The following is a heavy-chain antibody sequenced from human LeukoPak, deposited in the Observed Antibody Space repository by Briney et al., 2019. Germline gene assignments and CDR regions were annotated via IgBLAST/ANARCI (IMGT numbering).Heavy chain of an antibody. Sequence: NPSETLSLTCAVYGGSFSGYYWSWIRQPPGKGLEWIGEINHSGSTNYNPSLKSRVTISVDTSKNQFSLKLSSVTAADTAVYYCARAQRYGYYFDYWGQGTLVTVSS. D-gene: IGHD1-1*01. CDR2: INHSGST. V-gene: IGHV4-34*01. J-gene: IGHJ4*02. CDR1: GGSFSGYY. CDR3: ARAQRYGYYFDY.